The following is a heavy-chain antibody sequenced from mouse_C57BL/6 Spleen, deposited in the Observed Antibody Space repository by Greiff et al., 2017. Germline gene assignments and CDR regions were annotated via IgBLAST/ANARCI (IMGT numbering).Heavy chain of an antibody. CDR1: GFTFSSYA. CDR3: TRDLITTVVAFHWYFDV. D-gene: IGHD1-1*01. CDR2: ISSGGDYI. V-gene: IGHV5-9-1*02. J-gene: IGHJ1*03. Sequence: EVQRVESGEGLVKPGGSLKLSCAASGFTFSSYAMSWVRQTPEKRLEWVAYISSGGDYIYYADTVKGRFTISRDNARNTLYLQMSSLKSEDTAMYYCTRDLITTVVAFHWYFDVWGTGTTVTVSS.